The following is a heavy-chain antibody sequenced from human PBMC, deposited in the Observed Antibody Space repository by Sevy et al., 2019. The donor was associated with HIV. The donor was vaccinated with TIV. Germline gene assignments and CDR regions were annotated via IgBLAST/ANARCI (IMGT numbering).Heavy chain of an antibody. CDR2: ISGSGSNT. J-gene: IGHJ4*02. V-gene: IGHV3-23*01. CDR1: GFSFSTYA. CDR3: AKEGPGYNYDSSGYFPS. Sequence: GGSLRLSCAASGFSFSTYAMTWVRQAPGKGLEWVSAISGSGSNTYNADSVKGRFTIARDNSKNTLYLQKNSLRAEDTAGYYCAKEGPGYNYDSSGYFPSWGQGTLVTVSS. D-gene: IGHD3-22*01.